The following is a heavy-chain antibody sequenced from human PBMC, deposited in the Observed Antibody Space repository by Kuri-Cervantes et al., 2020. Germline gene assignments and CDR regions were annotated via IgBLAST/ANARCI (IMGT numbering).Heavy chain of an antibody. J-gene: IGHJ4*02. D-gene: IGHD4-11*01. Sequence: SLKFSCVASGFTSQDHAMHWVRQAPGKGLEWVSGIYWNSDTTGYADSVKGRFTISRDNAKNSLYLQMNSLRAEDTALYYCAKGNIYSNYALFYWGQGTLVTVSS. V-gene: IGHV3-9*02. CDR3: AKGNIYSNYALFY. CDR2: IYWNSDTT. CDR1: GFTSQDHA.